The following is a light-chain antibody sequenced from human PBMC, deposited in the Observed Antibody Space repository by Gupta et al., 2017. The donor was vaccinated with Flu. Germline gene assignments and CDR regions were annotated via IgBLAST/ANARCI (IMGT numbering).Light chain of an antibody. CDR1: CSNIGSNT. Sequence: QSVLTQPPSASGTPGQRVTISCSGSCSNIGSNTVNWYQQLPGTAPKLLIYSNNQRPSGVPDRFSGSKSGTSASLAISGLQSEDEADYYCAAWDDSLNGRYVFGTGTKVTVL. CDR3: AAWDDSLNGRYV. J-gene: IGLJ1*01. V-gene: IGLV1-44*01. CDR2: SNN.